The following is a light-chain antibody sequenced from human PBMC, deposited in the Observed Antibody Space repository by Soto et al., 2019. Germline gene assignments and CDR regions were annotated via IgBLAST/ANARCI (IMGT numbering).Light chain of an antibody. Sequence: DIQITHSPSSLSASVGDRVTITCQASQDISNYLNWYQQKPGKAPKLLIYDASNLETGVPSRFSGSGSGTDFTFTISSLQPEDIATYYCQQYDNRPHTFGGGTKVDIK. V-gene: IGKV1-33*01. CDR2: DAS. J-gene: IGKJ4*01. CDR1: QDISNY. CDR3: QQYDNRPHT.